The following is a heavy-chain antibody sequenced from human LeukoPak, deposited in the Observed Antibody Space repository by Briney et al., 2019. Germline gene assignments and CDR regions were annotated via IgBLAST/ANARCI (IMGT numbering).Heavy chain of an antibody. CDR3: AKCSPLLWFAELWFDP. V-gene: IGHV3-23*01. CDR1: GFTFSSYA. J-gene: IGHJ5*02. D-gene: IGHD3-10*01. CDR2: ISGSGGST. Sequence: PGGSLRLSCAASGFTFSSYAMSWVRQAPGKGLEWVSAISGSGGSTYYADSVKGRFTISRDNSQNTLYLQMNSLRAEDTAVYYCAKCSPLLWFAELWFDPWGQGTLVTVSS.